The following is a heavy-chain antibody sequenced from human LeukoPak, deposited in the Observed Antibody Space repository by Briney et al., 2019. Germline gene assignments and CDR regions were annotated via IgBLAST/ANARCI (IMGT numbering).Heavy chain of an antibody. J-gene: IGHJ3*01. Sequence: GGSLRLSCAPRGFPFRNYAMPWVRQAPGKGLEYVSTISNNGGSGYYANSVQGRFTISRDNSKNTLYLQMGSLTTEDMAVYYCLRGKRDFVRGAFDLWGQGTSVTVSS. V-gene: IGHV3-64*01. CDR2: ISNNGGSG. CDR3: LRGKRDFVRGAFDL. D-gene: IGHD3-16*01. CDR1: GFPFRNYA.